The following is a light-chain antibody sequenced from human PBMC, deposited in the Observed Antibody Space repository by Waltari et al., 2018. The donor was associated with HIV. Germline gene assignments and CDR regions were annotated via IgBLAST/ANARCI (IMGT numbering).Light chain of an antibody. J-gene: IGLJ3*02. Sequence: QAGLTQPPSVSKGLRQTATPTCTGNSNNVGNQGAAWLQQHQGHPPKLLSYRNNNRPSGISEGLSASRSGNTASLTITGRQPEDEADYYGSAWDSSLSVWVFGGGTKLTVL. CDR3: SAWDSSLSVWV. V-gene: IGLV10-54*01. CDR2: RNN. CDR1: SNNVGNQG.